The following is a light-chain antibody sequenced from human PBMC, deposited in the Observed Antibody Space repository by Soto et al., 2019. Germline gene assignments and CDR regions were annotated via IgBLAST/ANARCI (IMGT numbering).Light chain of an antibody. CDR3: AAWDDSLNGPDVV. V-gene: IGLV1-44*01. Sequence: QTVVTQPPSASGTPGQRVTISCSGSSSNIGSNTVNWYQQLPGTAPKLLIYSNNQRPSGVPDRFSGSKSGTSASLAISGRQSEDEADYYCAAWDDSLNGPDVVFGGGTKLTVL. J-gene: IGLJ2*01. CDR2: SNN. CDR1: SSNIGSNT.